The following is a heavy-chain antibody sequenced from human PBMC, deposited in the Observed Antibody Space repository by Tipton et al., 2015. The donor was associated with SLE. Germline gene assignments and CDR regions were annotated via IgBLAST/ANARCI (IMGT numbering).Heavy chain of an antibody. J-gene: IGHJ4*02. CDR2: ITSSSRYI. V-gene: IGHV3-21*04. CDR1: GFSFSSYS. CDR3: AKGRTVITPVHDY. D-gene: IGHD4-23*01. Sequence: GSLRLSCAASGFSFSSYSMNWVRQAPGKGLEWVSSITSSSRYIYYADSVKGRFTISRDNSKNTLYLQMDSLTAGDTAVYYCAKGRTVITPVHDYWGQGTLVTVSS.